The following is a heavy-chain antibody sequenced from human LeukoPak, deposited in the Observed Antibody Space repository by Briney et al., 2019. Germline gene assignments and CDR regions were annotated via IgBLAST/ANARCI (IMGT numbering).Heavy chain of an antibody. CDR2: IYDSGST. CDR3: AREEWLGYFDY. D-gene: IGHD6-19*01. J-gene: IGHJ4*02. CDR1: GGSIRSSYYY. Sequence: SETLSLTCTVSGGSIRSSYYYWGWIRQPPGKGLEWIGSIYDSGSTYYNPSLKSRVAISVDTSKNQFSLKLNSVTAADTAVYYCAREEWLGYFDYWGQGTLVTVSS. V-gene: IGHV4-39*02.